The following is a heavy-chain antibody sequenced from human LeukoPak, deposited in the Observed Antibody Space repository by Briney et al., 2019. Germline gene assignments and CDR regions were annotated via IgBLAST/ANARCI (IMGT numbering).Heavy chain of an antibody. J-gene: IGHJ3*01. CDR3: AREQYLAYDVFGF. CDR2: INHSGST. D-gene: IGHD6-13*01. CDR1: GGSFSGYY. Sequence: SETLSLTCAVYGGSFSGYYWSWIRQPPGKGLEWIGEINHSGSTNYNPSLKSRVTISVDTSKNQFSLKLSSVTAADTAVYYCAREQYLAYDVFGFWGQGTMVTVSS. V-gene: IGHV4-34*01.